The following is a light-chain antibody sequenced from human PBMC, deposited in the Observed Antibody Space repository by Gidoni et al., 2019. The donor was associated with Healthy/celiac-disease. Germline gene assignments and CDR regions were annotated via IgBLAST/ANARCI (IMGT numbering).Light chain of an antibody. Sequence: SSELTQDPAVSVALGQTVRITCQGDSLRSYYASWYQQKPGQAPVLVIYGKNNRPSGIPDRFSGSRSGNTASLTITGAQAEDEADYYCNSRDSSGNQLVFGGGTKLTVL. V-gene: IGLV3-19*01. J-gene: IGLJ2*01. CDR3: NSRDSSGNQLV. CDR2: GKN. CDR1: SLRSYY.